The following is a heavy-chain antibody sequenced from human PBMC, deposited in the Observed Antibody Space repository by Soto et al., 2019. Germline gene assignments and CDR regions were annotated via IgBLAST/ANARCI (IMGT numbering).Heavy chain of an antibody. V-gene: IGHV1-3*01. D-gene: IGHD2-2*01. Sequence: GASVKVSCKASGYSFTSYAIYWVRQAPGQRLEWMRWINAGNGNTKYSQKLQGRVTFTGDTSASTAHMELSSLRSEDTAVYFCARGVENIVVVLDVFGYYGMDVWGQGTTVTVSS. CDR1: GYSFTSYA. CDR2: INAGNGNT. CDR3: ARGVENIVVVLDVFGYYGMDV. J-gene: IGHJ6*02.